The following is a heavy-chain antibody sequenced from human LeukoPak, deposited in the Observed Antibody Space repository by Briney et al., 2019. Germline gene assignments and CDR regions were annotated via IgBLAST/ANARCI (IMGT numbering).Heavy chain of an antibody. D-gene: IGHD2-21*02. CDR3: ARDFYCGGDCPISYFDY. CDR2: ISYDGSNK. V-gene: IGHV3-30-3*01. Sequence: GGSLRLSCAASGFTFSSYAMHWVRQAPGKGLEWVAVISYDGSNKYYADSVKGRFTISRDNARNSLFLQMNSLRAEDTAVYYCARDFYCGGDCPISYFDYWGQGTLVPVSS. J-gene: IGHJ4*02. CDR1: GFTFSSYA.